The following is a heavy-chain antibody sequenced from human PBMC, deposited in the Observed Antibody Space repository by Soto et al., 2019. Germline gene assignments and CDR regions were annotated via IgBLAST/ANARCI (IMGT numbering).Heavy chain of an antibody. Sequence: QVQLVESGGGLVKPGGSLRLSCAASGFTFSDYYMSWFRQAPGKGLEWVSYISGSGSITHDADSVKGRFTISRDNAKNSLCRQINSLSAEDPAIYYCARVVSTLAGGTPDYGGQGPLVTASS. D-gene: IGHD2-15*01. CDR1: GFTFSDYY. CDR3: ARVVSTLAGGTPDY. V-gene: IGHV3-11*01. J-gene: IGHJ4*02. CDR2: ISGSGSIT.